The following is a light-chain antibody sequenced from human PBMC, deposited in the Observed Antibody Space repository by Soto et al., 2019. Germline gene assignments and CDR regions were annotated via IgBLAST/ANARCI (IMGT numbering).Light chain of an antibody. CDR3: QQHNNWPPWT. CDR1: QSVANN. CDR2: RAS. V-gene: IGKV3-15*01. Sequence: EVVMTQSPATLSVSPGERATLSCRASQSVANNVAWYQQKPGQAPRLLIYRASTRATGIPDRFSGSGYGREFILTISSLQAEDVAVYHCQQHNNWPPWTFGQRTKVDIK. J-gene: IGKJ1*01.